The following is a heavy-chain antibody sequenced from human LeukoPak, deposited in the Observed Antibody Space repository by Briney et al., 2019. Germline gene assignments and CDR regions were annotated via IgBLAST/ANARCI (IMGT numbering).Heavy chain of an antibody. CDR3: AIPTVTSFMRLYGMDV. J-gene: IGHJ6*02. D-gene: IGHD4-17*01. V-gene: IGHV1-69*13. CDR1: GGTFSSYA. Sequence: ASVKVSCKASGGTFSSYAISWVRQAPGQGLEWMGGIIPIFGTANYAQKFQGGVTITADESTSTAYMELSSLRSEDTAVYYCAIPTVTSFMRLYGMDVWGQGTTVTVSS. CDR2: IIPIFGTA.